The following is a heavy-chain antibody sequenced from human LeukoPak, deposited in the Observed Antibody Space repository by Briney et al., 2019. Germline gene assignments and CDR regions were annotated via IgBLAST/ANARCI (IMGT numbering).Heavy chain of an antibody. J-gene: IGHJ4*02. D-gene: IGHD5-24*01. CDR1: GGSISSGGYY. V-gene: IGHV4-31*11. CDR2: IYYSGST. Sequence: SETLSLTCAVSGGSISSGGYYWSWIRQHPGKGLEWIGYIYYSGSTYYNPSLKSRVTISVDTSKNQFSLKLSSVTAADTAVYYCARGLVRDGYNLHYFDYWGQGTLVTVSS. CDR3: ARGLVRDGYNLHYFDY.